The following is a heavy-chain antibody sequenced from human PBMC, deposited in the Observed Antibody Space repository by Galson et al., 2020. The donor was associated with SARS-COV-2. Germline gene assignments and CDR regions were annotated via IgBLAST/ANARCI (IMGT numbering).Heavy chain of an antibody. D-gene: IGHD5-18*01. CDR2: IYYSGST. J-gene: IGHJ4*02. CDR1: GGSISSSSYY. CDR3: ARSEWSGYSYGTHYYFDY. V-gene: IGHV4-39*01. Sequence: ETSETLSLTCTVSGGSISSSSYYWGWIRQPPGKGLEWIGSIYYSGSTYYNPSLKSRVTISVDTSKNQFSLKLSSVTAADTAVYYCARSEWSGYSYGTHYYFDYWGQGTLVTVSS.